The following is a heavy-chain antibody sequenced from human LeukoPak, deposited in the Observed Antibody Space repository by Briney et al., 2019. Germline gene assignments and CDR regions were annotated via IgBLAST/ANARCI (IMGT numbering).Heavy chain of an antibody. CDR2: MNDDGSEK. CDR1: GFAFSNYW. CDR3: ARDRGYSNFDY. J-gene: IGHJ4*02. D-gene: IGHD4-11*01. Sequence: GGSLRLSCAASGFAFSNYWMSWVRQAPGKGLEWVANMNDDGSEKNYVDSVKGRFTISRDNAQDSLYLQMNSLRAEDTAVYYCARDRGYSNFDYWGQGTLLTVSS. V-gene: IGHV3-7*01.